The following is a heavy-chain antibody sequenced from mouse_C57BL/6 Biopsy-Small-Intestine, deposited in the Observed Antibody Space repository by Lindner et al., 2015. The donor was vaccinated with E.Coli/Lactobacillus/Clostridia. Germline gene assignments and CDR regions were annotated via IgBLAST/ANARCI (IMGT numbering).Heavy chain of an antibody. J-gene: IGHJ2*01. V-gene: IGHV5-17*01. CDR1: GFTFSDYG. Sequence: VQLQESGGGLVKPGGSLKLSCAASGFTFSDYGMHWVRQAPEKGLEWVAFISSGSSTIYYADTVKGRFTISRDNAKNTLLLQMTSLRSEDTAMYYCAREGLYAFDYWGQGTTLTVSS. CDR2: ISSGSSTI. D-gene: IGHD2-12*01. CDR3: AREGLYAFDY.